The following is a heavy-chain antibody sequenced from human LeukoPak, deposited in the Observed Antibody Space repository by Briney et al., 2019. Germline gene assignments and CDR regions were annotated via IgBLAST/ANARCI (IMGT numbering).Heavy chain of an antibody. D-gene: IGHD1-26*01. V-gene: IGHV1-24*01. CDR2: FDPEDGET. Sequence: ASVKVSRKVSGYTLTELSMHWVRQAPGKGLEWMGGFDPEDGETIYAQKFQGRVTMTEDTSTDTAYMELSSLRSEDTAVYYCATDGATGKGFQHWGQGTLVTVSS. J-gene: IGHJ1*01. CDR1: GYTLTELS. CDR3: ATDGATGKGFQH.